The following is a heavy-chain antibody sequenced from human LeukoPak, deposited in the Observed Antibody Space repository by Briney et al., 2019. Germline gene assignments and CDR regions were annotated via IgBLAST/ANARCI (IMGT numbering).Heavy chain of an antibody. V-gene: IGHV3-74*01. D-gene: IGHD6-19*01. CDR1: GLSFSSYW. CDR3: VRVRIGVVGTIYYYYGMDV. Sequence: GGSLRLSCAASGLSFSSYWMHWVRQAPGKGLVWVSRINSDGTRRSYADSVKGRFTISRDNAKNTLYLQMNSLRAEDTAVYYCVRVRIGVVGTIYYYYGMDVWGQGTTVTVSS. J-gene: IGHJ6*02. CDR2: INSDGTRR.